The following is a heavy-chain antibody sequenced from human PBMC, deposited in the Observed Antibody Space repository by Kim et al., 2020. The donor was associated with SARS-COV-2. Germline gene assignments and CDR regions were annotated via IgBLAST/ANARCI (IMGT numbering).Heavy chain of an antibody. CDR3: ARALYGSGTYYYYYYGVDV. J-gene: IGHJ6*02. D-gene: IGHD3-10*01. CDR2: IYYGGST. CDR1: GDSISNYY. Sequence: SETLSLTCTVSGDSISNYYWSWIRQPPGKGLEWIGYIYYGGSTNYNPSLKSRVTISLDTSKKQFSLKLSSVTAADTAVYYCARALYGSGTYYYYYYGVDVWGQGTTVTVSS. V-gene: IGHV4-59*13.